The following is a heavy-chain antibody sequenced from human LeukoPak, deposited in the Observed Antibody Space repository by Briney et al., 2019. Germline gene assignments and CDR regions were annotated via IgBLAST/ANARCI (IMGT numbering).Heavy chain of an antibody. V-gene: IGHV1-46*01. CDR2: INPRGGDT. CDR1: GYTFTSYY. CDR3: ASSYDRSGYYYPDF. D-gene: IGHD3-22*01. J-gene: IGHJ4*02. Sequence: ASVKVSCKASGYTFTSYYITWVRQAPGQGLEWMGIINPRGGDTNYAQKFQGRVTMTSDTSTNTVHMELSSLRSEDTAIYYCASSYDRSGYYYPDFWGQGTLVTVSS.